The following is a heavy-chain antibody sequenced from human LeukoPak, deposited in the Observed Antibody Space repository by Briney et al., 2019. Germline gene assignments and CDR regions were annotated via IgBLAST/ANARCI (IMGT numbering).Heavy chain of an antibody. V-gene: IGHV3-7*01. Sequence: PGGSLRLSCAASGFTFSSYWMSWVRQAPGKGLEWVANIKQDGSEKYYVDSVKGRFTISRDDAKNSLYLQMNSLRAEDTAVYYCARAIAAAGTGASNWFDPWGQGTLVTVSS. CDR1: GFTFSSYW. D-gene: IGHD6-13*01. CDR2: IKQDGSEK. CDR3: ARAIAAAGTGASNWFDP. J-gene: IGHJ5*02.